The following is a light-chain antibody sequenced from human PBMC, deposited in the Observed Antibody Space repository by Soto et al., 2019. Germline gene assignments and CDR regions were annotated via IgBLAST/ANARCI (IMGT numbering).Light chain of an antibody. J-gene: IGLJ1*01. Sequence: QSALTQPASVSGSAGQSITISCSGTMRDVGAYNLVSWYQQHPGTAPKLIIYEVRNRPSGISSRFSGSRSGNTASLTISGLQPEDEGDYYCSLYTSSSTYVFGTGTKLTVL. CDR1: MRDVGAYNL. CDR3: SLYTSSSTYV. CDR2: EVR. V-gene: IGLV2-14*01.